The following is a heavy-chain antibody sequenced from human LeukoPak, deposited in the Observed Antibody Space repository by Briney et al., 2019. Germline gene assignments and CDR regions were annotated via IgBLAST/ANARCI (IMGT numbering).Heavy chain of an antibody. D-gene: IGHD3-10*01. Sequence: PSETLSLTCTVSGGSVSSYYWSWIRRPPGKGRGWIGYMYYSGSTYYNPSLKGRVTISVDTSKKQISLRLSAVTAADTAVYYCAKVASMIMVRGGAYDVWGQGTMVTVSS. CDR1: GGSVSSYY. J-gene: IGHJ3*01. CDR3: AKVASMIMVRGGAYDV. CDR2: MYYSGST. V-gene: IGHV4-59*02.